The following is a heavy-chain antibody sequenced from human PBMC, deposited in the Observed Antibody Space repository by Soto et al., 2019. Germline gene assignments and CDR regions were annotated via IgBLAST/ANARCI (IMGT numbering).Heavy chain of an antibody. V-gene: IGHV4-30-4*01. CDR1: GGSISSGDYY. CDR2: IYYSGST. D-gene: IGHD4-17*01. Sequence: QVQLQESGPGLVKPSQTLSLTCTVSGGSISSGDYYWSWIRQPPGKGLEWIGYIYYSGSTYYNPSLKSRVTISVDTSKNQFSLKLSSVTAADTAVYYCAREGIGETTVVTQGPFDYWGQGTLVTVSS. J-gene: IGHJ4*02. CDR3: AREGIGETTVVTQGPFDY.